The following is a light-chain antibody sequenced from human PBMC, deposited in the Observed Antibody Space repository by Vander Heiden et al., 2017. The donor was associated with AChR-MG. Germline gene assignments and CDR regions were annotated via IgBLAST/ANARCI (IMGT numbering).Light chain of an antibody. Sequence: EIVMTHSPATLSVSPGERATISCRASQSVSRNLAWYQQKPGQAPRRRIYGASTRATGIAARFSASGSGTGFTLTITSLQSDDCGVYYCQQYHDWPRSFGQGTKVELK. V-gene: IGKV3-15*01. CDR1: QSVSRN. J-gene: IGKJ1*01. CDR3: QQYHDWPRS. CDR2: GAS.